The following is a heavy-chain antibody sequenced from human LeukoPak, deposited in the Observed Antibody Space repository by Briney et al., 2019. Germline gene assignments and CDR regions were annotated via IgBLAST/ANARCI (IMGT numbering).Heavy chain of an antibody. D-gene: IGHD3-22*01. Sequence: ASVKVSCKASGYTFTGYYMRWVRQAPGQGLEWMGWINPNSGGTNYAQKFQGRVTMTRDTSISTAYMELSRLRSDDTAVYYCAREDSSGYYYFDYWGQGTLVTVPS. CDR1: GYTFTGYY. J-gene: IGHJ4*02. CDR2: INPNSGGT. V-gene: IGHV1-2*02. CDR3: AREDSSGYYYFDY.